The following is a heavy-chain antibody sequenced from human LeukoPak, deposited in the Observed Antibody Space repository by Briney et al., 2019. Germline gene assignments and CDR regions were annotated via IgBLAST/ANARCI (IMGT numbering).Heavy chain of an antibody. CDR1: GFTFDDYA. CDR2: INENGDIA. V-gene: IGHV3-43*02. Sequence: GGSLRLSCAASGFTFDDYAMHWVRQGPGKSLEWVSLINENGDIAYYGDSVRGRFTVSRDNAKNSLYLQMNSPTTEDTALYYCAEARWEPNFDYWGQGTLVTVSS. J-gene: IGHJ4*02. CDR3: AEARWEPNFDY. D-gene: IGHD1-26*01.